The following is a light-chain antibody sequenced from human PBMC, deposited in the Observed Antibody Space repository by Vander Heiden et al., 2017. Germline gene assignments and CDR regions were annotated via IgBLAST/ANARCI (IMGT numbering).Light chain of an antibody. CDR2: WAS. V-gene: IGKV4-1*01. J-gene: IGKJ2*01. CDR3: QVYYTTLQT. CDR1: QSVLYTSNNKNY. Sequence: DIGMTQSPDSLAVSLGERATINCKSSQSVLYTSNNKNYLAWSPQKPRQPPKLLIYWASTRESGVPDRLSGSGSGTDFTLSMSSLQAEDVTVYYSQVYYTTLQTFGQGTRLEIK.